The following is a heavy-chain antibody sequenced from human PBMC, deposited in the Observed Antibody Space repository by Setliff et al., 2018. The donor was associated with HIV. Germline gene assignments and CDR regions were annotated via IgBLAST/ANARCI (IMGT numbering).Heavy chain of an antibody. Sequence: SETLSLTCAVSGGAITNSRHYWVWIRQSPGKGLEWIGTRISDSATTSVNPSLKSRVTISLDTSKNQFSLKLTSVTAADTAIYYCARTSSKFYAGNGMDVWGKGTTVTVSS. V-gene: IGHV4-39*07. CDR2: ISDSATT. D-gene: IGHD6-13*01. J-gene: IGHJ6*04. CDR3: ARTSSKFYAGNGMDV. CDR1: GGAITNSRHY.